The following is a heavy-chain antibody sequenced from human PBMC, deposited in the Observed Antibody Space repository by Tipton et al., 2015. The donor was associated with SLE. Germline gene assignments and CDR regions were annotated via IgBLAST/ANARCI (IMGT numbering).Heavy chain of an antibody. CDR1: GGSISSNTW. Sequence: SLRLSCTVSGGSISSNTWWNWVRQPPGMGLEWIGEIHHRGTTNYNPSLKSRVTISVDKSKSQFSLKLSSVTAAATAVYYCAGGFYYGSGTFSDFEYWGQGSLATVSS. V-gene: IGHV4-4*02. CDR2: IHHRGTT. J-gene: IGHJ4*02. CDR3: AGGFYYGSGTFSDFEY. D-gene: IGHD3-10*01.